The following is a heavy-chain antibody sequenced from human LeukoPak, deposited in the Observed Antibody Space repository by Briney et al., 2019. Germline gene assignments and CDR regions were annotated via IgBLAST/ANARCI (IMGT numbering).Heavy chain of an antibody. CDR2: INANSDGT. J-gene: IGHJ4*02. D-gene: IGHD3-22*01. Sequence: ASVKVSCKASGHTFTGYYMHWVRQAPGQGLEWMGWINANSDGTNYAQEFQGRVTMTRDTSISTAYMELSRLRSDDTALYYCAGYLLYDSSGYYYELGKGFAYWGQGTLVTVSS. CDR1: GHTFTGYY. V-gene: IGHV1-2*02. CDR3: AGYLLYDSSGYYYELGKGFAY.